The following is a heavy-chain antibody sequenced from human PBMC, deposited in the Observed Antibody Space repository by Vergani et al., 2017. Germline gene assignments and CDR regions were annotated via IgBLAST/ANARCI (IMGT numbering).Heavy chain of an antibody. CDR2: IAYDGSNK. J-gene: IGHJ5*02. CDR3: ASVGYSGGSYYAGWFDP. Sequence: QVQLVESGGGVVQPGRSLRLSCAASGFTFSSYAMHWIRQAPGKGLEWVAVIAYDGSNKYYADSVKGRFTISRDNSKNMLYLQMNSLRAEDTAVYYCASVGYSGGSYYAGWFDPWGEATVVAVSS. D-gene: IGHD2-15*01. CDR1: GFTFSSYA. V-gene: IGHV3-30*04.